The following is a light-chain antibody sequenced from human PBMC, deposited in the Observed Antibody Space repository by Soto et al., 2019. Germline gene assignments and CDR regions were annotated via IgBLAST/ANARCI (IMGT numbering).Light chain of an antibody. V-gene: IGKV1-5*01. J-gene: IGKJ1*01. CDR1: QTINSW. Sequence: IQMTQSPSTLSASVGDRVTITCRASQTINSWLAWYQQKPGKAPKLLIYDASSLESGVPSRFSGSGSGTEFTLTISSLQPDDFATYYCQQYNSYPTFGQGTKVDIK. CDR2: DAS. CDR3: QQYNSYPT.